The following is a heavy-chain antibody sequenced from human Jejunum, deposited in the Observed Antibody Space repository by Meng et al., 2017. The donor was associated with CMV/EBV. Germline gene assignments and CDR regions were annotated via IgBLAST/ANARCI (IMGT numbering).Heavy chain of an antibody. V-gene: IGHV3-11*01. D-gene: IGHD5-18*01. CDR3: AIVDTAKRGAFDN. CDR2: ITSGGSSI. J-gene: IGHJ4*02. Sequence: ASGLSFSDNYMTWIRQAPGKGLEWISYITSGGSSIYYADSVKGRFTISRDNAKDLLFLQMNSLRAEDTAMYHCAIVDTAKRGAFDNWGQGTLVTVSS. CDR1: GLSFSDNY.